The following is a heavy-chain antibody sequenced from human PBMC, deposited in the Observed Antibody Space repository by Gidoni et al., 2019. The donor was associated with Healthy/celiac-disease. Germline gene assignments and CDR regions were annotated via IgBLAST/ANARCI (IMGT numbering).Heavy chain of an antibody. V-gene: IGHV3-23*01. CDR2: ISGSGGST. D-gene: IGHD3-22*01. Sequence: EVQLLESGGGLVQPGGSLRLSCAASGFPFSSSAMSWVRQAPGKGLEWVSAISGSGGSTYYADSVKGRFTISRDNSKNTLYLQMNSLRAEDTAVYYCAKVNYYDSSGPFDYWGQGTLVTVSS. CDR3: AKVNYYDSSGPFDY. J-gene: IGHJ4*02. CDR1: GFPFSSSA.